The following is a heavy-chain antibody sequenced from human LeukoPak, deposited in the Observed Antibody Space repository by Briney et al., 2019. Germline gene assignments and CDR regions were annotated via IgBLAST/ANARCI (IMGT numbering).Heavy chain of an antibody. V-gene: IGHV3-33*01. CDR2: IWYDGSNK. J-gene: IGHJ3*02. CDR3: ARERQWLVTDAFDI. D-gene: IGHD6-19*01. Sequence: GRSLRLSCAASGFTFSRYGMHCVRQAPDRGLVWVAVIWYDGSNKYYADSVKGRLTISRDNSTNTLYLQLNSLRAEDTAVYDCARERQWLVTDAFDIWGQGTMGTVSS. CDR1: GFTFSRYG.